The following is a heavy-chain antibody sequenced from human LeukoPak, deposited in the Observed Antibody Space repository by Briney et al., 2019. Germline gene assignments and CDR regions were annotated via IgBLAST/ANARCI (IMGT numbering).Heavy chain of an antibody. CDR1: GYTFTAHY. CDR3: ARVRVGYCSSTSCYSAGFDF. V-gene: IGHV1-2*02. Sequence: ASVKVSCKTSGYTFTAHYIHWIRQAPGQGLEWMGWMNPNSGDTNYAQKFQGRVTLTRDKTARTAYMELTRLKSDDTAVYHCARVRVGYCSSTSCYSAGFDFWGQGTMVTV. D-gene: IGHD2-2*01. J-gene: IGHJ3*01. CDR2: MNPNSGDT.